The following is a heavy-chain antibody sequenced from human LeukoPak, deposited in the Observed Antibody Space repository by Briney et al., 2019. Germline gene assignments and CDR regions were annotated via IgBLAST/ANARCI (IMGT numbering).Heavy chain of an antibody. V-gene: IGHV2-5*02. Sequence: SGPTLVKPTQTLTLTCTFSGFSLSTSGVGVGWIRQPPGKALEWLALIYWDDDKRYSPSLKSRLTITKVTSKNQVVLTMTNMDPVDTATYYCAHSRIAARPGDWFDPWGQGTLVTVSS. J-gene: IGHJ5*02. CDR3: AHSRIAARPGDWFDP. CDR1: GFSLSTSGVG. D-gene: IGHD6-6*01. CDR2: IYWDDDK.